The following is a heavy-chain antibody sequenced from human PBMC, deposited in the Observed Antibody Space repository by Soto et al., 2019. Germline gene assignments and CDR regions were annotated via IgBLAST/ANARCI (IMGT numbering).Heavy chain of an antibody. J-gene: IGHJ4*02. D-gene: IGHD5-12*01. CDR3: ARRRSGDIGPGSKTFDY. CDR2: IYWDDDK. V-gene: IGHV2-5*02. CDR1: GFSLTTNGVA. Sequence: QITLKESGPTLVKPTQTLTLTCTFSGFSLTTNGVAVGWIRQPPGKALEWLALIYWDDDKRYSPSLKTRLTITKDTSRNQVVLTMTNTDPVDSATYYCARRRSGDIGPGSKTFDYWGQGTLVTVSS.